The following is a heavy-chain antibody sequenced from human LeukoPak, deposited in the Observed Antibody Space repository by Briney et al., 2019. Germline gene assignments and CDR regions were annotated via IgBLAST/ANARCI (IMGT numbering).Heavy chain of an antibody. CDR2: IYYSGST. CDR1: GGSFSGYY. D-gene: IGHD1-1*01. Sequence: PSETLSLTCAVYGGSFSGYYWSWIRQPPGKGLEWIGYIYYSGSTNYNPSLKSRITISVDTSRNQFSLSLSSVTAADTAVYYCARGTVQMGMGERYFDNWGQGTLVTVSP. V-gene: IGHV4-59*01. CDR3: ARGTVQMGMGERYFDN. J-gene: IGHJ4*02.